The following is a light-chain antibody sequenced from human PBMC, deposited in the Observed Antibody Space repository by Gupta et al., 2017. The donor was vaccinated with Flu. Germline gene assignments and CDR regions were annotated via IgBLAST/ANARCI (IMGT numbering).Light chain of an antibody. CDR3: SAYTINSTI. CDR2: EVS. J-gene: IGLJ2*01. Sequence: QSALTQPASVSGSPGQSITISCTGTSRDVGRNYVSWYQQYPGEAPKLIIYEVSRPSEVSYRFSGSKSGNTASLTISGLRAEDEAHYHCSAYTINSTIFGGGTKVTVL. CDR1: SRDVGRNY. V-gene: IGLV2-14*03.